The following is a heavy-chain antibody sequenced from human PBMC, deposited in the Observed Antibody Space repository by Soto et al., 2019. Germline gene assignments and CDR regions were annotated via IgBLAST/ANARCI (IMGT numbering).Heavy chain of an antibody. CDR1: GGTFSSYA. CDR3: ARDPPLLEWLLYKAKGVYYYYGMDV. J-gene: IGHJ6*02. Sequence: QVQLVQSGAEVKKPGSSVKVSCKASGGTFSSYAISWVRQAPGQGLEWMGGIIPIFGTANYAQKFQGRVTITADESTSTAYMELSSLRSEDTAVSDCARDPPLLEWLLYKAKGVYYYYGMDVWGQGTTVTVSS. D-gene: IGHD3-3*01. CDR2: IIPIFGTA. V-gene: IGHV1-69*01.